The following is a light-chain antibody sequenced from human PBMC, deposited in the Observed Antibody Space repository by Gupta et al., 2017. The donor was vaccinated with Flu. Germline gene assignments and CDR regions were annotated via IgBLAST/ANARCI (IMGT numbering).Light chain of an antibody. J-gene: IGKJ4*01. Sequence: EIVMTQSPVTLSVSPGDRVTLSCRASQPISTNLAWYQLRPGQPPRLLIYGASTRATGVPARFSGSGYGTEFTLTISSRQPEDFAVFYCQQHHSWPPPTFGGGTEVETK. CDR1: QPISTN. CDR3: QQHHSWPPPT. V-gene: IGKV3D-15*01. CDR2: GAS.